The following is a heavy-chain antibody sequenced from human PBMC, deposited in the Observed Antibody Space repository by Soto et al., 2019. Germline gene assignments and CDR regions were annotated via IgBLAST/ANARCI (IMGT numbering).Heavy chain of an antibody. D-gene: IGHD6-13*01. J-gene: IGHJ4*02. CDR1: GFFFSSYA. CDR3: AKDAAMVSSTFNYFDY. CDR2: IGGSGGYK. Sequence: GGSLRLSCAASGFFFSSYAMSWVRQAPGKGLEWVSGIGGSGGYKSYADSVKGRFTISRDNSKNTLYLQMESLGAEDTAVYYRAKDAAMVSSTFNYFDYWGQGTLVTVSS. V-gene: IGHV3-23*01.